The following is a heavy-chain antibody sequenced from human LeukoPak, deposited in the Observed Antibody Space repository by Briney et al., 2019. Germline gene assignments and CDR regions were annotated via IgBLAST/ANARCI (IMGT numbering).Heavy chain of an antibody. CDR1: GGSISSSNW. CDR3: ARAYSGYDLDWFDP. D-gene: IGHD5-12*01. V-gene: IGHV4-4*02. J-gene: IGHJ5*02. CDR2: IYHSGST. Sequence: SGTLSLTCAVSGGSISSSNWWSWVRQPPGKGLEWIGEIYHSGSTNYNPSLKSRVTISVDKSKNQFSLKLSSVTAADTAVYYCARAYSGYDLDWFDPWGQGTLVTVSS.